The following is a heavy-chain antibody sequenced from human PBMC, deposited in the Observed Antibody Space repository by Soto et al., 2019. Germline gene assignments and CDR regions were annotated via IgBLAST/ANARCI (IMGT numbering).Heavy chain of an antibody. J-gene: IGHJ6*02. V-gene: IGHV3-30-3*01. CDR2: ISYDGSNK. CDR1: GFTFSSYA. D-gene: IGHD2-15*01. Sequence: QVQLVESGGGVVQPGRSLRLSCAASGFTFSSYAMHWVRQAPGKGLEWVAVISYDGSNKYYADSVKGRFTISRDNDKNTLYLQMNSLRAEDTAVYYCARDRGHCSGGSCYYYYGMDVWGQGTTVTVSS. CDR3: ARDRGHCSGGSCYYYYGMDV.